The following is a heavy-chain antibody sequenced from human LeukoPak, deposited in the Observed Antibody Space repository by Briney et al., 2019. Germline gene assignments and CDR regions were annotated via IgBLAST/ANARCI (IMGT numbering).Heavy chain of an antibody. CDR1: GYTFTSYG. D-gene: IGHD3-3*01. Sequence: ASVKVSCKASGYTFTSYGISWVRQAPGQGLEWMGWISAYNGNTNYAQKLQGRVTMTTDTSTSTAYMELRSLRSDDTAVYYCARDCGDYDFWSGYYWIGYYCYGMDVWGQGTTVTVSS. J-gene: IGHJ6*02. CDR2: ISAYNGNT. CDR3: ARDCGDYDFWSGYYWIGYYCYGMDV. V-gene: IGHV1-18*01.